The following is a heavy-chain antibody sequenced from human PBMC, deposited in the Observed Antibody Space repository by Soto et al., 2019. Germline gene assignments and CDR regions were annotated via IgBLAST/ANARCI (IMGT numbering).Heavy chain of an antibody. Sequence: PGGSLRLSCTASGFNLSNYGMNWIRQAPGKGLEWVSYISSSSSYTNYADSVKGRFTISRDNAKNSLYLQMNSLRAEDTAVYYCARDYYDILTGYYPEMDVWGQGTTVTVSS. CDR2: ISSSSSYT. J-gene: IGHJ6*02. CDR3: ARDYYDILTGYYPEMDV. V-gene: IGHV3-11*05. D-gene: IGHD3-9*01. CDR1: GFNLSNYG.